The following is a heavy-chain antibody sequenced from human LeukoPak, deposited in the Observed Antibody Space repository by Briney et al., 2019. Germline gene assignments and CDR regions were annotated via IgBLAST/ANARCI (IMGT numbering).Heavy chain of an antibody. Sequence: GGSLRLSCAASGFTFSSYGMHWVRQAPGKGLEWVAFIRYDGGNKYYADSVKGRFTISRGNSKNTLYLQMNNLRPEDTAVYNCAKDQSPGHYYDSSGYFDYWGQGTLVTVSS. J-gene: IGHJ4*02. CDR2: IRYDGGNK. CDR1: GFTFSSYG. D-gene: IGHD3-22*01. CDR3: AKDQSPGHYYDSSGYFDY. V-gene: IGHV3-30*02.